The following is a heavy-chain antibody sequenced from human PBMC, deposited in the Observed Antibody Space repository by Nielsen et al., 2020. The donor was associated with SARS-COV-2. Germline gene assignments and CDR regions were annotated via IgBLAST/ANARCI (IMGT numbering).Heavy chain of an antibody. J-gene: IGHJ4*02. CDR2: INSDASSR. CDR1: GFSFTSYW. D-gene: IGHD4-17*01. V-gene: IGHV3-74*01. Sequence: GESLKISCATSGFSFTSYWMHWVRQSPGKGPGWVSRINSDASSRTYADSVRGRFSVSRDNAKSTLYLQMDSLRAEDTAVYYCVRETVTTGYWGQGTLVTVSS. CDR3: VRETVTTGY.